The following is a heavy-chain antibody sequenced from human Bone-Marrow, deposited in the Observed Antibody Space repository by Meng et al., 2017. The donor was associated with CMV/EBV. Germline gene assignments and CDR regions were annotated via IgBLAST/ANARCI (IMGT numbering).Heavy chain of an antibody. Sequence: GGSLRLSCAASGFSFSRHAMSWVRQAPGKGLEWVSVISDSDISTTFYADSVKGRFTISRDNSKNTLYLQMNSLRAEDTAVYYCAKTPLPIRYSNYGGDYWGQGTLVTISS. D-gene: IGHD4-11*01. V-gene: IGHV3-23*01. CDR2: ISDSDISTT. J-gene: IGHJ4*02. CDR3: AKTPLPIRYSNYGGDY. CDR1: GFSFSRHA.